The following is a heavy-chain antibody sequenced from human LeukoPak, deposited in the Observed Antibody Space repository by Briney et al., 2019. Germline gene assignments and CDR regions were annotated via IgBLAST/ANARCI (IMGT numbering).Heavy chain of an antibody. CDR2: INHSGST. CDR1: GGSFSGYY. CDR3: ARRIDY. Sequence: SEALSLTCAVYGGSFSGYYWSWIRQPPGKGLEWIGEINHSGSTNYNPSLKSRVTISVDTSKNQFSLKLSSVTAADTAVYYCARRIDYWGQGTLVTVSS. V-gene: IGHV4-34*01. J-gene: IGHJ4*02.